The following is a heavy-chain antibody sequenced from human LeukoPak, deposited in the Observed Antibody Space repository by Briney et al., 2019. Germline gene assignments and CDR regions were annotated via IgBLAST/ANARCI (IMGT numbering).Heavy chain of an antibody. Sequence: ASVKVSCKASGYTFTIYGISWVRHAPGQGLEWIGWISAYNGNTNYAQQFPGRVTMTTDTSMSTAYMELRSLSSDDTAVYYCARDLIAVRPGWFDPWGQGSLVTVSS. V-gene: IGHV1-18*01. D-gene: IGHD6-6*01. CDR1: GYTFTIYG. J-gene: IGHJ5*02. CDR2: ISAYNGNT. CDR3: ARDLIAVRPGWFDP.